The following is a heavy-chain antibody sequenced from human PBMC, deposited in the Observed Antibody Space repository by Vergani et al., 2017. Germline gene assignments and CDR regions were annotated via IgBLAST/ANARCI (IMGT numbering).Heavy chain of an antibody. Sequence: EVQLLQSGGGVIQPGGSVRLSCAASGFTFSACPMTWVRQAPGKGLEWVSAISARYPSTYYADSVKGRFTISRDNSKNMLYLQMNSLRAEDTAVYYCAKDPSLARLGGSFFDYWGQGTLVTVSS. D-gene: IGHD1-26*01. V-gene: IGHV3-23*01. J-gene: IGHJ4*02. CDR1: GFTFSACP. CDR2: ISARYPST. CDR3: AKDPSLARLGGSFFDY.